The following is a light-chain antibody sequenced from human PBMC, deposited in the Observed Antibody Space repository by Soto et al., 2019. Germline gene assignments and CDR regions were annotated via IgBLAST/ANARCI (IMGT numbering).Light chain of an antibody. V-gene: IGKV3-20*01. CDR3: QQYGRSGT. Sequence: EIVLRHSPCTLSLSPGDQATLSCRASQSVSNNYLEWYQQKTGQAPRLLIYGASNRATGIPDRFSGSGSGTDFTLTISRLEPEDFAVYYCQQYGRSGTFGQGTMVDIK. J-gene: IGKJ1*01. CDR2: GAS. CDR1: QSVSNNY.